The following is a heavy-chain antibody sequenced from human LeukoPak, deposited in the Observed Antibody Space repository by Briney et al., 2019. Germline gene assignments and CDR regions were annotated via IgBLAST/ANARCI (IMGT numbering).Heavy chain of an antibody. V-gene: IGHV1-69*13. CDR3: ARDPGRPFGVVITRDYYYYMDV. CDR1: GGTFSSYA. Sequence: RASVKVSCKASGGTFSSYAISWVRQAPGQGLEWMGGIIPIFGTANYAQKFQGRVTITADESTSTAYMELSSLRSEDTAVYYCARDPGRPFGVVITRDYYYYMDVWGKGTTVTVSS. D-gene: IGHD3-3*01. J-gene: IGHJ6*03. CDR2: IIPIFGTA.